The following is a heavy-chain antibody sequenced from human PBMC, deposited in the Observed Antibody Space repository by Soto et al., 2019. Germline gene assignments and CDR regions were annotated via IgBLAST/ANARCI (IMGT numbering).Heavy chain of an antibody. CDR1: GGSISRGGYY. CDR3: ARGQRPYVSGPYSPWFDP. J-gene: IGHJ5*02. Sequence: SETLSLTCTVSGGSISRGGYYWSWIRQHPGKGLEWIGYIYYSGSTYYNPSLKSRVTMSVDTSKNQFSLKLSSVTAADTAVYYCARGQRPYVSGPYSPWFDPWGQGILVTVSS. D-gene: IGHD3-10*01. CDR2: IYYSGST. V-gene: IGHV4-31*03.